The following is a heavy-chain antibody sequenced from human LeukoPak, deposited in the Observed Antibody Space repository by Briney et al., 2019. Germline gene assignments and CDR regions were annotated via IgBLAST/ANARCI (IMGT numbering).Heavy chain of an antibody. D-gene: IGHD4-11*01. CDR3: ARGLGWKVTTMGLFYMDV. CDR2: INEGGDT. Sequence: SETLSLTCAVYGSSFSGFDWRWVRQAPGKGLEWIGEINEGGDTKYNPSLKSRFTLSVDPSRNEFSLKIRSVTAADTAVYYCARGLGWKVTTMGLFYMDVWGEGTTVTVSS. CDR1: GSSFSGFD. V-gene: IGHV4-34*01. J-gene: IGHJ6*03.